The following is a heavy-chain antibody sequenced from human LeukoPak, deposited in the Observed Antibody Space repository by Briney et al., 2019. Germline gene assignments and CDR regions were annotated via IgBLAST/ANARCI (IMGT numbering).Heavy chain of an antibody. D-gene: IGHD2-2*01. CDR1: GFTFSSYG. CDR2: ISYDGSKT. CDR3: ARVYSPRSCSSASCYQSHTDLDY. Sequence: GGSLRLSCAASGFTFSSYGMHWVRQAPGKGLEWVAIISYDGSKTYYADSVKGRFTISRDNSKNTLYLQLNSLRAEDTAVYYAARVYSPRSCSSASCYQSHTDLDYWGQGTLVTVSS. J-gene: IGHJ4*02. V-gene: IGHV3-33*01.